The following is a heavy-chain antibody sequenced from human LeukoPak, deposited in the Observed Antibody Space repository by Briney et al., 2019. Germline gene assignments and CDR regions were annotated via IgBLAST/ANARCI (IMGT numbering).Heavy chain of an antibody. CDR1: GFIYITYA. V-gene: IGHV3-48*03. CDR3: ASGTTRGVIPFDY. J-gene: IGHJ4*02. Sequence: GGPLRLSCAASGFIYITYATSSVRQAPGKGLEWDSYISSSGSTIYYADSVKGRFTICRDNAENSLYLQMTSLRAEDTAVYYCASGTTRGVIPFDYWGQGTLVTVSS. CDR2: ISSSGSTI. D-gene: IGHD3-10*01.